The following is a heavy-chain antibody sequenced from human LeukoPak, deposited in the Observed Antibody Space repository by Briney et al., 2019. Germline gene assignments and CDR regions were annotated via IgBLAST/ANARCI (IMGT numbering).Heavy chain of an antibody. Sequence: QSGGSLRLSCAASRFTFSSYGMSWVRQAPGKGLEWVSGISSSGGSTYYADSVKGRFTISRDNAKNSLYLQMNSLRAEDTAVYYCAELGITMIGGVWGKGTTVTISS. V-gene: IGHV3-23*01. D-gene: IGHD3-10*02. J-gene: IGHJ6*04. CDR1: RFTFSSYG. CDR3: AELGITMIGGV. CDR2: ISSSGGST.